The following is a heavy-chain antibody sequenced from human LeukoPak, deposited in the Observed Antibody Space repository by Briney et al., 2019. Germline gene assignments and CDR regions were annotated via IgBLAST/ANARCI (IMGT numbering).Heavy chain of an antibody. CDR2: IYHSGST. J-gene: IGHJ4*02. V-gene: IGHV4-30-2*01. D-gene: IGHD4-11*01. CDR3: ARGNDYSKDLDY. Sequence: PSQTLSLTCTVSGGSISSGGYYWSWIRQPPGKGLEWIGYIYHSGSTYYNPSLKSRVTISVDRSKNQFSLKLSSVTAADTAVYYCARGNDYSKDLDYWGQGTLVTVSS. CDR1: GGSISSGGYY.